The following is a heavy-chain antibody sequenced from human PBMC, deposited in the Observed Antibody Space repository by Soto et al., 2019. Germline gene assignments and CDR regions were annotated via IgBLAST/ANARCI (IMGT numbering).Heavy chain of an antibody. D-gene: IGHD2-15*01. CDR2: ISAYNGNT. CDR3: ARDLGVVVAATRGYYGMDV. V-gene: IGHV1-18*01. CDR1: GYTFTSYG. J-gene: IGHJ6*02. Sequence: GASVKVSCKASGYTFTSYGISWVRQAPGQGLEWMGWISAYNGNTNYAQKLQGRVTMTTDTSTSTAYMELRSLRSDDTAVYYCARDLGVVVAATRGYYGMDVWGQGTTVTV.